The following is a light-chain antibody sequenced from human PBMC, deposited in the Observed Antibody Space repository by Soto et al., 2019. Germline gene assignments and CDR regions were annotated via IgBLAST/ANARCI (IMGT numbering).Light chain of an antibody. Sequence: SALTQPPSASGSLGHSVTISCTGTSSDVGGHKYVSWYQHHPGKAPKLLIYGNTNRPSGVPDRFSGSKSATSASLAITGLQAEDEAIYYCQSYDNTLSGPIYVFGTGTKVTV. CDR3: QSYDNTLSGPIYV. CDR2: GNT. V-gene: IGLV2-8*01. CDR1: SSDVGGHKY. J-gene: IGLJ1*01.